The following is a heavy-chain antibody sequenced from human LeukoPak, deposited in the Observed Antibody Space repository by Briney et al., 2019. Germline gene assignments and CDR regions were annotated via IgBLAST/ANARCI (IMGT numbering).Heavy chain of an antibody. CDR2: IKQDGSEK. D-gene: IGHD2-2*01. CDR1: GFTFSSYW. V-gene: IGHV3-7*04. CDR3: ARDSSSTSCCPGGNY. J-gene: IGHJ4*02. Sequence: PGGSLRLSCAASGFTFSSYWMSWVRQAPGKGLEWVANIKQDGSEKYYVDSVKGRFTISRDNAKNSLYLQMNSLRAEDTAVYYCARDSSSTSCCPGGNYWGQGTLVTVSS.